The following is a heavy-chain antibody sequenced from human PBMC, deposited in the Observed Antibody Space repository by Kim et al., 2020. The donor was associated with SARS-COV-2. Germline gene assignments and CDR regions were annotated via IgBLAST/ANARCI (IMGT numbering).Heavy chain of an antibody. CDR2: ISSSSSYI. CDR3: AREEEVTMLVVVITPGAFDV. J-gene: IGHJ3*01. Sequence: GGSLRLSCAASGFTFSSYSMHWVRQAPGKGLEWVSSISSSSSYIYYADSVKGRFTISRDNAKNTLYLQMNSLRAEDTAVYYCAREEEVTMLVVVITPGAFDVWGQGTMVTVSS. CDR1: GFTFSSYS. V-gene: IGHV3-21*01. D-gene: IGHD3-22*01.